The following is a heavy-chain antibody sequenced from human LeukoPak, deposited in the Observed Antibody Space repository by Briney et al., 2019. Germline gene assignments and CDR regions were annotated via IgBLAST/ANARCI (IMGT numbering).Heavy chain of an antibody. J-gene: IGHJ4*02. CDR3: ARGDDSGYYDYFDY. V-gene: IGHV3-23*01. Sequence: GGSLRLSCAASGFTFSSYAMSWVRQAPGKGLEWVSTISGSGGSTYYADSVKGRFTISRDFSKNTVFLHMNSLRAEDTAMYYCARGDDSGYYDYFDYWGQGALVTVSS. CDR1: GFTFSSYA. CDR2: ISGSGGST. D-gene: IGHD3-22*01.